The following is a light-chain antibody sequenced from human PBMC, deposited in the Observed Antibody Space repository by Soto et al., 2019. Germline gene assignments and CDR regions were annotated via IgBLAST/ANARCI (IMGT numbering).Light chain of an antibody. CDR1: QTISSW. CDR3: QHYNSYSEA. CDR2: KAS. J-gene: IGKJ1*01. Sequence: DIEMTQSPASLSSSVGDIFTITCRASQTISSWLAWYQQKPGKAPKLLIYKASTLKSGVPSRFSGSGSGTEFTLTISSLQPDDFATYYCQHYNSYSEAFGQGTKVDIK. V-gene: IGKV1-5*03.